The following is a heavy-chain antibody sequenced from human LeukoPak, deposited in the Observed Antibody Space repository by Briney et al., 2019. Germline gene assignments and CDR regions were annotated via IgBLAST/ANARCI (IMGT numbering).Heavy chain of an antibody. J-gene: IGHJ6*03. V-gene: IGHV1-3*03. CDR1: GYTFTSYA. Sequence: ASVKVSCKASGYTFTSYAMHWVRQAPGQRLEWMGWINAGNGNTKYSQEFQGRVTITRDTSASTAYMELSSLRSEDTAVYYCAREGYSYGTRYYFYMDVWGKGTTVTVSS. D-gene: IGHD5-18*01. CDR3: AREGYSYGTRYYFYMDV. CDR2: INAGNGNT.